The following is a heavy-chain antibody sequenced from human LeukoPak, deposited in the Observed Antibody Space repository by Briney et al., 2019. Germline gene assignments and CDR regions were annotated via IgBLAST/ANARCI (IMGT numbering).Heavy chain of an antibody. CDR1: GFTVSSNY. Sequence: GGSLRLSCAASGFTVSSNYMSWVRQAPGKGLEWVSAISGSGGSTYYADSVKGRFTISRDNSKNTLYLQMNSLRAEDTAVYYCARDSRVAGYSSGWYFDYWGQGTLVTVSS. CDR2: ISGSGGST. CDR3: ARDSRVAGYSSGWYFDY. J-gene: IGHJ4*02. D-gene: IGHD6-19*01. V-gene: IGHV3-23*01.